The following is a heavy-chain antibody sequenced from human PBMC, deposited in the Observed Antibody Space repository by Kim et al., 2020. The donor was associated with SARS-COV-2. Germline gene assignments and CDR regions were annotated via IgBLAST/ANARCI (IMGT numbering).Heavy chain of an antibody. CDR1: GFTFSDSA. V-gene: IGHV3-73*01. CDR3: TRFPGTTVAFWEGFD. D-gene: IGHD1-1*01. Sequence: GGTLRLSCGASGFTFSDSAMHWVRRASGKGLEWVGRIRIKVNGYATAYSASVRGRFTISRDDSRKTAYMQMNSLKTEDTAVYECTRFPGTTVAFWEGFD. J-gene: IGHJ3*02. CDR2: IRIKVNGYAT.